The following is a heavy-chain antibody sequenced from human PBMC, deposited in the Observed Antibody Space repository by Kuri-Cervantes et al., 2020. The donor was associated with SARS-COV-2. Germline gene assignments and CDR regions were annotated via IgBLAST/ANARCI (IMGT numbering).Heavy chain of an antibody. V-gene: IGHV1-18*01. J-gene: IGHJ6*03. D-gene: IGHD2-2*02. CDR2: ISAYNGNT. CDR1: GYTFTSYG. Sequence: ASVKVSCKASGYTFTSYGISWVRQAPGQGLEWMGWISAYNGNTNYAQKLQGRVTMTTDTSTSTAYMELRSLRSDDTAVYYCARVVVLPAAISNPGGMDVWGKGTTVTVSS. CDR3: ARVVVLPAAISNPGGMDV.